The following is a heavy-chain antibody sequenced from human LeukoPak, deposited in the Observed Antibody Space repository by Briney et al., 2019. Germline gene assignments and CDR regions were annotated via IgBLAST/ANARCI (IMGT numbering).Heavy chain of an antibody. CDR1: GGSISSYY. D-gene: IGHD6-13*01. CDR3: ARSVSSWYNYYFDY. V-gene: IGHV4-59*08. CDR2: IYYSVST. J-gene: IGHJ4*02. Sequence: SETLSLTCTVSGGSISSYYWSWIRQPPGKGLEWIGYIYYSVSTNYNPSLKSRVTISVDTSKNQFSLKLSSVTAADTAVYYCARSVSSWYNYYFDYWGQGTLVTVSS.